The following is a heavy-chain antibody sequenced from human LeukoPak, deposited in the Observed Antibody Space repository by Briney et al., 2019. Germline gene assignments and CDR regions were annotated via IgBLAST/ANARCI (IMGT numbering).Heavy chain of an antibody. CDR3: ARAKPKNMVRGLIMRRESRYYFDY. V-gene: IGHV3-23*01. J-gene: IGHJ4*02. CDR2: ISSSGGST. CDR1: GFTFSNFA. D-gene: IGHD3-10*01. Sequence: GGSLRLSCAASGFTFSNFAMSWVRQAPGKGLEWVSAISSSGGSTYYADSVKGRFTISRDNSKSTLYIQMNSLRAEDTAVYYCARAKPKNMVRGLIMRRESRYYFDYWGQGTLVTVSS.